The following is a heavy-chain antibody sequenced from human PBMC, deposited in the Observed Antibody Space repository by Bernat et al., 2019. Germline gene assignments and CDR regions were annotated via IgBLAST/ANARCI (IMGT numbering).Heavy chain of an antibody. CDR3: ARVSSGWSLLFDY. Sequence: EVQLVESGGGLVQPGGSLKLSCAASGFTFSGSDIHWVRQASGKGLEWVGRIRSKANSYATAYVASVKGRFTISRDDSKNTAYLQMNSLRAEDTAVYYCARVSSGWSLLFDYWGQGTLVTVSS. D-gene: IGHD6-19*01. J-gene: IGHJ4*02. CDR2: IRSKANSYAT. CDR1: GFTFSGSD. V-gene: IGHV3-73*01.